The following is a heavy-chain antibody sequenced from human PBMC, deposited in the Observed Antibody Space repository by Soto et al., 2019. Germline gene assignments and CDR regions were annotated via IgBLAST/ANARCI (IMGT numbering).Heavy chain of an antibody. CDR1: GFTFSSYA. D-gene: IGHD4-17*01. Sequence: EVQLLESGGGLVQPGGSLRLSCAASGFTFSSYAMSWVRQAPGKGLEWVSAISGSGGSTYYADSVKGRFTISRDNSKNKLYLQMNSLRAEDTAVYYCANMYGDYRKGWFDPWGQGTLVTVSS. CDR2: ISGSGGST. CDR3: ANMYGDYRKGWFDP. J-gene: IGHJ5*02. V-gene: IGHV3-23*01.